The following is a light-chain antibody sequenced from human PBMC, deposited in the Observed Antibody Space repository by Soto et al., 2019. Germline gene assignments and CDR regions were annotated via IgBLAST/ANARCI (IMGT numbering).Light chain of an antibody. CDR3: QQRSNWPPVLT. CDR2: GAS. V-gene: IGKV3-11*01. Sequence: EIVLPQSPASLSLSPGERATLSCRASQSVSSHLAWFQQRPGQAPRLLIYGASNRATGIPARFGGSGSGTNFTLTISSLEPEDFAVYYCQQRSNWPPVLTFGGGTKVEI. CDR1: QSVSSH. J-gene: IGKJ4*01.